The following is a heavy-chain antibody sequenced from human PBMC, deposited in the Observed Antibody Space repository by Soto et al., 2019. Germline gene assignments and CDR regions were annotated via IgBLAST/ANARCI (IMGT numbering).Heavy chain of an antibody. CDR3: ARARCQDIGGYGICRPYFDY. Sequence: SSETLSLTCTVSGGSVSSGSYYWSWIRQPPGKGLEWIGYIYYSGSTNYNPSLKSRVTISVDTSKNQFSLKLSSVTAADTAVYYCARARCQDIGGYGICRPYFDYWGQGTLVTVSS. CDR2: IYYSGST. V-gene: IGHV4-61*01. J-gene: IGHJ4*02. D-gene: IGHD2-8*01. CDR1: GGSVSSGSYY.